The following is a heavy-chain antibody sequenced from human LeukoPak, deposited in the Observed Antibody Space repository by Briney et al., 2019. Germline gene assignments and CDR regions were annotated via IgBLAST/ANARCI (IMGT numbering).Heavy chain of an antibody. J-gene: IGHJ5*02. Sequence: PGGSLRLSCAASGFIFRSSSMSWVRQAPGKGLEWVSSISALGDITHYAESVQGRFTISRDNSRNTLYVQMNSLSVDDTAVYYCAKVKSSLRVVGAWGQGTLVTVSS. CDR3: AKVKSSLRVVGA. V-gene: IGHV3-23*01. CDR2: ISALGDIT. D-gene: IGHD3-22*01. CDR1: GFIFRSSS.